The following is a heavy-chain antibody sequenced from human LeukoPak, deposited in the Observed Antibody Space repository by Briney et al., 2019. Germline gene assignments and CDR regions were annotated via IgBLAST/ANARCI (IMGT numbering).Heavy chain of an antibody. V-gene: IGHV4-34*01. CDR2: INHSGST. J-gene: IGHJ4*02. CDR1: GGSFSGYY. D-gene: IGHD3-22*01. CDR3: ARGYYDSSGYTFDY. Sequence: PSETLSLTCAVYGGSFSGYYWSWIRQPPGEGLEWIGEINHSGSTNYNPSLKSRVTISVDTSKNQFSLKLSSVTAADTAVYHCARGYYDSSGYTFDYWGQGTLVTVSS.